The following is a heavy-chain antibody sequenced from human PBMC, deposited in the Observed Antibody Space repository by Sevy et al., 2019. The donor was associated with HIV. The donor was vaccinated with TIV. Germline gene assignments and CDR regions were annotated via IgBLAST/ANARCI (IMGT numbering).Heavy chain of an antibody. D-gene: IGHD4-17*01. CDR1: GGSISSGGYY. V-gene: IGHV4-31*03. CDR3: ARDRRGDGDYETYYYYMDV. Sequence: SETLSLTCTVSGGSISSGGYYWSWIRQHPGKGLEWIGYIYYSGSTYYHPSLKSRVTISVDTSKNRYSLKLSSMTAADTAVYYCARDRRGDGDYETYYYYMDVWGKGTTVTVSS. J-gene: IGHJ6*03. CDR2: IYYSGST.